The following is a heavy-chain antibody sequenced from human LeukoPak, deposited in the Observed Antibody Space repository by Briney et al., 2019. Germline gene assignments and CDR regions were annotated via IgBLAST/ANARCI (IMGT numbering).Heavy chain of an antibody. J-gene: IGHJ4*02. V-gene: IGHV1-18*01. CDR2: ISAYNGNT. Sequence: GASVKVSCKTSGYNYATSGISWVRQAPGQGLEWMGWISAYNGNTNYAQKLQGRVTMTTDTSTSTAYMELRSLRSDDTAVYYCARAPPWSVVVPAAIPIAVAGTVDYWGQGTLVTVSS. CDR1: GYNYATSG. D-gene: IGHD2-2*02. CDR3: ARAPPWSVVVPAAIPIAVAGTVDY.